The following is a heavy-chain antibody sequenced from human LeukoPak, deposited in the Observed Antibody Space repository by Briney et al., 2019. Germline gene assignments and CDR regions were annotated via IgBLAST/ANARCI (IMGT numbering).Heavy chain of an antibody. J-gene: IGHJ4*02. CDR3: ARAGGIESAFD. CDR2: ITSRSSHI. CDR1: GGSFSGYY. V-gene: IGHV3-21*01. Sequence: PSETLSLTCAVYGGSFSGYYWSWVRQAPGKGLEWVSSITSRSSHIYYADSVRGRFTISRDNAEKSLYLQMNSLRAEDTAVYYCARAGGIESAFDWGQGTLVTVSS. D-gene: IGHD5-12*01.